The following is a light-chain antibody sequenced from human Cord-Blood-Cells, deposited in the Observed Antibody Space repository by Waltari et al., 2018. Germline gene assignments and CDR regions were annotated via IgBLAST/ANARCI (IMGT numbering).Light chain of an antibody. CDR2: DVS. Sequence: QSALTQPASVSGSPGQSITISCPGTSRDVGGFNYVSWYQQHPGQAPKLIIYDVSNRPSGVSNRFSGSKSGNMASLTISGLQAEDEADYYCSSYTSSSTWVFGGGTKLTVL. CDR3: SSYTSSSTWV. J-gene: IGLJ3*02. CDR1: SRDVGGFNY. V-gene: IGLV2-14*03.